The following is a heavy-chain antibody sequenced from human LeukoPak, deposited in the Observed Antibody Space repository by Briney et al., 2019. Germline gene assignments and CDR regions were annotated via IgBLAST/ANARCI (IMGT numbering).Heavy chain of an antibody. CDR2: IKQDGSEK. Sequence: GGSLRLSCAASGFTFSSYWMSWVRQAPGKGLEWVANIKQDGSEKYYVDSVKGRSTISRDNAKNSLYLQMNSLRAEDTAVYYCARGLGGYTSSQAYWGQGTLVTVSS. D-gene: IGHD6-13*01. V-gene: IGHV3-7*01. J-gene: IGHJ4*02. CDR3: ARGLGGYTSSQAY. CDR1: GFTFSSYW.